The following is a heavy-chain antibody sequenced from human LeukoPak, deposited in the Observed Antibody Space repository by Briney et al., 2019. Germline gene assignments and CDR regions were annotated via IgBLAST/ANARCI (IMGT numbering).Heavy chain of an antibody. Sequence: QVQLQESGPGLVKPSQTLSLTCTVSGGSISSGDYYWSWIRQPPGKGLEWIGSIYRSGSTYYNPSLKSRVTVSIHTSKNQFSLKLSSVTAADTAVYYCARLIVGRPYYFDYWGQGTLVTVSS. CDR3: ARLIVGRPYYFDY. CDR1: GGSISSGDYY. J-gene: IGHJ4*02. CDR2: IYRSGST. V-gene: IGHV4-30-4*08. D-gene: IGHD1-26*01.